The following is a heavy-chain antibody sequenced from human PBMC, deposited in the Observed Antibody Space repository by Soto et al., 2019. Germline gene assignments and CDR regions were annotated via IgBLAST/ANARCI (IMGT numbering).Heavy chain of an antibody. CDR3: ARDSPGYGDYVLFDY. Sequence: SETLSLTCAVYGGSFSGYYWGWIRQPPGKGLEWIGNIHYSGSTYYDSSLKTRVTISVDTSKNQFSLQLDSVTPEDTAVYYCARDSPGYGDYVLFDYWGQGTRVTVSS. CDR1: GGSFSGYY. D-gene: IGHD4-17*01. CDR2: IHYSGST. V-gene: IGHV4-34*01. J-gene: IGHJ4*02.